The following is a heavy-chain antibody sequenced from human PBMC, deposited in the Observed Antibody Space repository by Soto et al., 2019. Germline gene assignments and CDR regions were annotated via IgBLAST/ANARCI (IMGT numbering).Heavy chain of an antibody. J-gene: IGHJ5*02. CDR2: IIPIFGTA. Sequence: ASVKVSCKASGGTFSSYAISWVRQAPGQGLEWMGGIIPIFGTANYAQKFQGRVTITADESTSTAYMELSSLRSEDTAVYYCARGWNDRSNWFDPWGQGTLVTVSS. D-gene: IGHD1-1*01. CDR3: ARGWNDRSNWFDP. CDR1: GGTFSSYA. V-gene: IGHV1-69*13.